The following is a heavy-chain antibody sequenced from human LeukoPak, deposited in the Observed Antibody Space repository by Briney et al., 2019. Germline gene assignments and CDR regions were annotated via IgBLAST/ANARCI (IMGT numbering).Heavy chain of an antibody. CDR3: ARGVGATGGWFDP. CDR2: INPHSGGT. V-gene: IGHV1-2*02. CDR1: GYTFTGYY. J-gene: IGHJ5*02. Sequence: ASVKVSCKASGYTFTGYYMHWVRQAPGQGLEWMGWINPHSGGTNYAQKFQGRVTMTRDTSISTAYMELSRLRSDDTAVYYCARGVGATGGWFDPWGQGTLVTVSS. D-gene: IGHD1-26*01.